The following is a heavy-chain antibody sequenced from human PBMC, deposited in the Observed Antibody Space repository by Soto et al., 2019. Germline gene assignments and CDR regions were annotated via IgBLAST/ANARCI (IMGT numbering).Heavy chain of an antibody. Sequence: EVQLVESGGGLVQPGGSLRLSCAASGFTFSSYWMHWVRQAPGKGLVWVSRINSDGSSTSYADSVKGRFTISRDNAKNTLYLQMNSLRAEDTAVYYCARDLLDSLVGATIDAFDIWGQGTMVTVSS. V-gene: IGHV3-74*01. J-gene: IGHJ3*02. D-gene: IGHD1-26*01. CDR2: INSDGSST. CDR1: GFTFSSYW. CDR3: ARDLLDSLVGATIDAFDI.